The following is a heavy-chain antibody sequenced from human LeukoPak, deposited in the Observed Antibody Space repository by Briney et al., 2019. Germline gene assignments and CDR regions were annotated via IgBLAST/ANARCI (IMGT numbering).Heavy chain of an antibody. V-gene: IGHV3-11*01. J-gene: IGHJ4*02. CDR3: VRDYRACFDY. D-gene: IGHD3-16*02. Sequence: GGSLRLSCAASEFTFSDYYMSWIRQAPGKGLEWVSYISSSGSTIYYADSVKGRFTNSRDNAKNSLYLQMNSLRAEDTAVYYCVRDYRACFDYWGQGTLVTVSS. CDR2: ISSSGSTI. CDR1: EFTFSDYY.